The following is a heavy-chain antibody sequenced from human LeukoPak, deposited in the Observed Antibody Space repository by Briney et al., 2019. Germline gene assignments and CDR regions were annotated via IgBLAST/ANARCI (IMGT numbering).Heavy chain of an antibody. CDR1: GFAFSDYW. D-gene: IGHD7-27*01. CDR2: INPGGSAK. V-gene: IGHV3-7*01. Sequence: GRSLRLSCSACGFAFSDYWMNWVRQARGKGPEWVANINPGGSAKLYVDSVKGRCTISRDNAKNSLYLQMNSRRVEDTAGDYCAAWGRHNYWGQGTLVSVCS. J-gene: IGHJ4*02. CDR3: AAWGRHNY.